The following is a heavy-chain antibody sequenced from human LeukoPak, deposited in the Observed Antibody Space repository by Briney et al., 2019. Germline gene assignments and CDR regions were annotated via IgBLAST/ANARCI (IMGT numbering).Heavy chain of an antibody. Sequence: GGSLRLSCAASGFTFSSYAMSWVRQAPGKGLEWVSAISGSGGSTYYADSVKGRFTISRDNSKNTLYLQMNSLRAEDTAVYYCARINTEYSSSGYMDVWGKGTTVTVSS. CDR1: GFTFSSYA. D-gene: IGHD6-6*01. V-gene: IGHV3-23*01. CDR3: ARINTEYSSSGYMDV. CDR2: ISGSGGST. J-gene: IGHJ6*03.